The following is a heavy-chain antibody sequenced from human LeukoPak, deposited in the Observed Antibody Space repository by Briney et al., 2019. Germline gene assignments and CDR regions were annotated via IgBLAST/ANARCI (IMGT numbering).Heavy chain of an antibody. CDR3: ARIKYSSSSLNYFDY. J-gene: IGHJ4*02. CDR1: GGSFSGYY. D-gene: IGHD6-6*01. CDR2: INRSGST. Sequence: PSETLSLTCAVYGGSFSGYYWSWIRQPPGKGLEWIGEINRSGSTNYNPSLKSRVTISVDTSKNQFSLKLSSVTAADTAVYYCARIKYSSSSLNYFDYWGQGTLVTVSS. V-gene: IGHV4-34*01.